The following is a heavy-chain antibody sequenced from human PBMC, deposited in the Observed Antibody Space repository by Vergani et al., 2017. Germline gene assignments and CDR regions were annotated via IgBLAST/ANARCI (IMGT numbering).Heavy chain of an antibody. Sequence: QVQLQESGPGLVKPSETLSLTCTVSGYSISSGYYWGWIRQPPGKGLEWIGSIYHSGSTYYNPSLKSRVTISVDTSKNQFALQLSSGTAADTAVYYCAGSSSSWYPFDYWGQGTLVTVSS. CDR1: GYSISSGYY. V-gene: IGHV4-38-2*02. CDR3: AGSSSSWYPFDY. D-gene: IGHD6-13*01. CDR2: IYHSGST. J-gene: IGHJ4*02.